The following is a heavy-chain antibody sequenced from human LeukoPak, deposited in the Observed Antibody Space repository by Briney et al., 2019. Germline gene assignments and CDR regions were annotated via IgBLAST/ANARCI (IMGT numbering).Heavy chain of an antibody. CDR1: GLSVSGNY. D-gene: IGHD4-17*01. CDR3: TYGDYPLTY. J-gene: IGHJ4*02. Sequence: GGSLRLSCTASGLSVSGNYWHWVRQAPGKALEWVSIIYSDGKALYTKSVKGRFTFSRDKSKNTFYLQMNSLRAEDTAVYFCTYGDYPLTYWGQGTLVTVSS. CDR2: IYSDGKA. V-gene: IGHV3-66*01.